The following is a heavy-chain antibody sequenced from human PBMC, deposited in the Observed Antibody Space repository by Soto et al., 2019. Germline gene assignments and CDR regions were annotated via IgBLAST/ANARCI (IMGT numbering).Heavy chain of an antibody. Sequence: QVQLQESGPGLMKPSETLSLTCTVSGGTISRYYWSWIRQPPGKGLEWIGYMYNTGSTVYNPSFKSRVTISVDTSKSQFSLKLNSVTAADTAVYYCARDLWGYCGTDCYPLDVWGQGTTVTVSS. V-gene: IGHV4-59*01. J-gene: IGHJ6*02. CDR3: ARDLWGYCGTDCYPLDV. CDR2: MYNTGST. D-gene: IGHD2-21*02. CDR1: GGTISRYY.